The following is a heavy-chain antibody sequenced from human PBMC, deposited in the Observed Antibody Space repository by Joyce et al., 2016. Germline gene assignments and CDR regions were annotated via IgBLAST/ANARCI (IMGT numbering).Heavy chain of an antibody. CDR2: INPDSGDT. CDR3: ARDVTTTLGY. D-gene: IGHD7-27*01. V-gene: IGHV1-2*02. CDR1: GYSFTSYY. J-gene: IGHJ4*02. Sequence: QVQLVQSGAEVKKPGASVKVSSKPSGYSFTSYYMHWVRQAPGQGLEWMGRINPDSGDTNPAQKFPGPVTLTTDTSTSTAYMKLEKLKYDDTAVYYCARDVTTTLGYWGQGTLVAVSS.